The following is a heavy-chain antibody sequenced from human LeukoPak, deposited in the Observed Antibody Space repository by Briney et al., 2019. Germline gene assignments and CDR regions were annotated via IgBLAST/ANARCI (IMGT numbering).Heavy chain of an antibody. D-gene: IGHD1-26*01. CDR2: IYPGDSDT. Sequence: GESLKIPCQGSGYSFTSSWIGWVRQMPGKGLEWMGIIYPGDSDTRYSPSFQGQVTISADKSISTAYLQWSSLKASGTAMYYCARFSVGGTYYPNYWGQGTLVSVSS. J-gene: IGHJ4*02. V-gene: IGHV5-51*01. CDR3: ARFSVGGTYYPNY. CDR1: GYSFTSSW.